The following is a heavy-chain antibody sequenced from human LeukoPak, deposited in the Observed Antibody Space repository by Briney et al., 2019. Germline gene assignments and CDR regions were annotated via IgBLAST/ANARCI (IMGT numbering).Heavy chain of an antibody. CDR1: GGSISSYY. J-gene: IGHJ6*03. D-gene: IGHD5-18*01. Sequence: SETLSLTCTVSGGSISSYYWSWIRQPPGKGLEWIGYIYYSGGTNYKSSLKSRVTISVDTSKNQFSLKLRSVTAADTAVYYCARTTEGGYSYGYFYYYYMDVWGKGTTITISS. CDR3: ARTTEGGYSYGYFYYYYMDV. V-gene: IGHV4-59*01. CDR2: IYYSGGT.